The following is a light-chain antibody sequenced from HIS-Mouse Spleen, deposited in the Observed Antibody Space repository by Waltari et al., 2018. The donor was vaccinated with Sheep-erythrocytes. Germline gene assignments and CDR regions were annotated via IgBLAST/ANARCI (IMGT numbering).Light chain of an antibody. V-gene: IGKV3-11*01. CDR3: XXXXXXXX. CDR1: PSVSXX. CDR2: DAS. Sequence: EIVLTQSPXTXSLSPGEXATLSCRASPSVSXXLAWYQQKPGXAPRLLIYDASNRATGIXXXXXXXGXXXDFTXXXSSXEPEDXXVYXCXXXXXXXXFGXGTKLX. J-gene: IGKJ2*01.